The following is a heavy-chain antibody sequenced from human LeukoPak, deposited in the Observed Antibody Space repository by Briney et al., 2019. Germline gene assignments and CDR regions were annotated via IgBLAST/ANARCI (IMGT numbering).Heavy chain of an antibody. J-gene: IGHJ4*02. CDR1: GFTFSGHY. V-gene: IGHV3-72*01. D-gene: IGHD3-10*01. Sequence: PGGSLRLSCAASGFTFSGHYMDWVRQAPGKGLEWVGRIRNKANSYTTEYAASVKGSFTISRDDSKNSLYLQMNSLKTEDTAVYYCVAMLRGVGYWGQGTLVTVSS. CDR2: IRNKANSYTT. CDR3: VAMLRGVGY.